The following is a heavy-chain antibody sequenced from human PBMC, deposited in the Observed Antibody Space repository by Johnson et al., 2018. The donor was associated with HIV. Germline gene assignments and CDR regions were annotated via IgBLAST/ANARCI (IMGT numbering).Heavy chain of an antibody. D-gene: IGHD3-10*01. CDR3: ARAPEVRGVDAFDV. CDR2: ISFDENNK. CDR1: GFTFSSYA. V-gene: IGHV3-30-3*01. Sequence: QVQLVESGGDLIKPGGSLRLSCAASGFTFSSYAMSWVRQAPGKGLEWVAVISFDENNKVYTDSVKGRFTISRDNAKNSLSLQMNSLRAEDTAVYYCARAPEVRGVDAFDVWGQGT. J-gene: IGHJ3*01.